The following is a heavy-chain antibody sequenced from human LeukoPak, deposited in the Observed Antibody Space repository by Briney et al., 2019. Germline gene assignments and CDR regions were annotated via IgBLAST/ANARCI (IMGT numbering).Heavy chain of an antibody. V-gene: IGHV4-34*01. CDR1: GGSFSGYY. CDR2: INHSGST. CDR3: ARGRYSSGHDY. D-gene: IGHD6-19*01. J-gene: IGHJ4*02. Sequence: ASETLSLTCAVYGGSFSGYYWSWIRQPPGKGLEWIGEINHSGSTNYNPSLKSRVTISVDTSKNQFSLKLSSVTAADTAVYYCARGRYSSGHDYWGQGTLVTVSS.